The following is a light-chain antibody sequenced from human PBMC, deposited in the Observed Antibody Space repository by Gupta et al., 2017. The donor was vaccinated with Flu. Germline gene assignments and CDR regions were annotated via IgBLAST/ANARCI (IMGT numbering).Light chain of an antibody. CDR1: RSDSGSYKY. Sequence: QSALTQLASVAGSPGQSITVSCPGTRSDSGSYKYVSGYQTPPGKPPQLLMYDVTNRPSGVSTRFSGSKSGKTASLTISGIQAEDEADYYCSSCTSRTTLVFGGGTRLTVL. CDR3: SSCTSRTTLV. J-gene: IGLJ2*01. CDR2: DVT. V-gene: IGLV2-14*01.